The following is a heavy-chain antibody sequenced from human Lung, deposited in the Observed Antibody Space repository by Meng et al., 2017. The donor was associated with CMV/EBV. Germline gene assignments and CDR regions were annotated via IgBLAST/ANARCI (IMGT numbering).Heavy chain of an antibody. CDR3: ARDVIAAAGLYGMDV. CDR2: ISAYNGNT. V-gene: IGHV1-18*01. Sequence: ASXXVSXKASGYTLTSYGISWVRQAPGQGLEWMGWISAYNGNTNYAQKLQGRVTMTTDTSTSTAYMELRSLRSDDTAVYCWARDVIAAAGLYGMDVWGQGXTVTVSS. D-gene: IGHD6-13*01. J-gene: IGHJ6*02. CDR1: GYTLTSYG.